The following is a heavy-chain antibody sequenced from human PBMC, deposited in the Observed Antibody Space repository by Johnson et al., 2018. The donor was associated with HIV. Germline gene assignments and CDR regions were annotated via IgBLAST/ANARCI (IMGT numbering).Heavy chain of an antibody. CDR2: IRFDGSNK. D-gene: IGHD5-24*01. V-gene: IGHV3-30*02. CDR1: GFIFSSYG. J-gene: IGHJ3*02. CDR3: AKGGVGRDGNRDAFDI. Sequence: VQLVESGGGVVQRGGSLRLACAASGFIFSSYGMHWVRQAPGKGLEWVAFIRFDGSNKYYAESVKGRFTISRDNPKNTLYLQMNSLRREDTAVYYCAKGGVGRDGNRDAFDIWGQGTMVTVSS.